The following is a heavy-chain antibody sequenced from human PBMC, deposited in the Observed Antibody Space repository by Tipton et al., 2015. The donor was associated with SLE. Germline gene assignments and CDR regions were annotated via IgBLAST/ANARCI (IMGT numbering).Heavy chain of an antibody. CDR2: INTEGSNP. CDR1: GVTFTNYY. D-gene: IGHD3-3*01. CDR3: ANAEWYYFNY. J-gene: IGHJ4*02. V-gene: IGHV3-74*03. Sequence: SLRLSCAASGVTFTNYYMHWVRQAPGKGLVWVARINTEGSNPTYADSVKGRFTISRDNARNTVSLQMNSLRADDTAIYYCANAEWYYFNYWGQGTVVTVSS.